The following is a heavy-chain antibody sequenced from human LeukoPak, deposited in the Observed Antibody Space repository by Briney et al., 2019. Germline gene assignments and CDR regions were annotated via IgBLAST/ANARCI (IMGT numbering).Heavy chain of an antibody. Sequence: SETLSLTCTVSGGSISSYYWSWIRQPAGKGLEWIGRIYTSGSTNYNPYLKSRVTMSVDTSKNQFSLKLSSVTAADTAVYYCARARCSGGSCYSDSGDWFDPWGQGTLVTVSS. CDR2: IYTSGST. D-gene: IGHD2-15*01. V-gene: IGHV4-4*07. CDR1: GGSISSYY. J-gene: IGHJ5*02. CDR3: ARARCSGGSCYSDSGDWFDP.